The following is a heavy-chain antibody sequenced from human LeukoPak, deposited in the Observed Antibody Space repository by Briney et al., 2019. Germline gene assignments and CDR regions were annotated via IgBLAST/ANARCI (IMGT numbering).Heavy chain of an antibody. CDR3: AKDHESGYDLGYFDY. CDR1: GFTFSSYA. D-gene: IGHD5-12*01. V-gene: IGHV3-23*01. CDR2: ISGSGGST. J-gene: IGHJ4*02. Sequence: HPGGSLRLSCAASGFTFSSYAMSWVRQAPGKGLEWVSAISGSGGSTYYADSVKGRFIISRDNSKNTLYLQMNSLRAEDTAVYYCAKDHESGYDLGYFDYWGQGTLVTVSS.